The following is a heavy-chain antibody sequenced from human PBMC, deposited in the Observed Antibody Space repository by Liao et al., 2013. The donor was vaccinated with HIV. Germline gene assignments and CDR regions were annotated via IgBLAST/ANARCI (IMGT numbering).Heavy chain of an antibody. CDR2: IYTSGST. V-gene: IGHV4-4*07. J-gene: IGHJ5*02. Sequence: QVQLQESGPGLVKPSETLSLTCTVSYGSISNYYWSWIRQPAGKGLEWIGRIYTSGSTNYNPSLKSRVTMSIDTSKNQFSLKLSSVTAADTAVYYCAKVDQYYDYWSGYEKLGSTPWGRGNPGSPSP. CDR3: AKVDQYYDYWSGYEKLGSTP. D-gene: IGHD3-3*01. CDR1: YGSISNYY.